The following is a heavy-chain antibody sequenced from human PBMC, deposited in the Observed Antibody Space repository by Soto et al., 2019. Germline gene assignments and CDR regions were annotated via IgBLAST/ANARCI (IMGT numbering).Heavy chain of an antibody. J-gene: IGHJ4*02. Sequence: PGGSLRLSCAASGFTFSDYYMSWIRQAPGEGLEWVSYISSSGSTIYYADSVKGRFTISRDNAKNSLYLQMNSLRAEDTAVYYCARSGSYYDILTGYFAGYFDYWGQGTLVTVSS. V-gene: IGHV3-11*01. CDR2: ISSSGSTI. CDR3: ARSGSYYDILTGYFAGYFDY. D-gene: IGHD3-9*01. CDR1: GFTFSDYY.